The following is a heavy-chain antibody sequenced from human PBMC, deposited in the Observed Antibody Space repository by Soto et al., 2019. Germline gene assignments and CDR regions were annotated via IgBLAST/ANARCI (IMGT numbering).Heavy chain of an antibody. Sequence: GGSLRLSCAASGFTFSSYGMHWVRQAPGKGLEWVAVIWYDGSNKYYADSVKGRFTISRDNSKNTLYLQMNSLRAEDTAVYYCARGRQAATTKPYYYYXMDVWGQGTTVTVSS. D-gene: IGHD2-15*01. CDR3: ARGRQAATTKPYYYYXMDV. J-gene: IGHJ6*02. CDR1: GFTFSSYG. CDR2: IWYDGSNK. V-gene: IGHV3-33*01.